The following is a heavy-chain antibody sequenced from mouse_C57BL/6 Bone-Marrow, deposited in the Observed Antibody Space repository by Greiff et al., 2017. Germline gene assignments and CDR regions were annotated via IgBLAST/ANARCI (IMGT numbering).Heavy chain of an antibody. D-gene: IGHD2-3*01. J-gene: IGHJ3*01. V-gene: IGHV1-69*01. CDR2: IDPSDSYT. CDR3: ARAGWLLRAWFSY. CDR1: GYTFTSYW. Sequence: QVQLQQPGAELVMPGASVKLSCKASGYTFTSYWMHWVKQRPGQGLEWIREIDPSDSYTNYNQKFKGKSTLTVDKSSSTAYMQLSSLTSEDSAVYYCARAGWLLRAWFSYWGQGTLVTVSA.